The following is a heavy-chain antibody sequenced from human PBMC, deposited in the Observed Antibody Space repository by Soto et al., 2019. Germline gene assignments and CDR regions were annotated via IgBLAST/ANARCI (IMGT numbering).Heavy chain of an antibody. CDR3: AKKWGGTAGNFDY. CDR1: GGSISSYY. Sequence: NPSETLSLTCTVSGGSISSYYWSWIRQPPGKGLEWIGYIYYSGSTNYNPSLKSRVTISVDTSKNQFSLKLSSVTAADTAVYYCAKKWGGTAGNFDYWGQGNLVTVSS. J-gene: IGHJ4*02. D-gene: IGHD6-13*01. V-gene: IGHV4-59*01. CDR2: IYYSGST.